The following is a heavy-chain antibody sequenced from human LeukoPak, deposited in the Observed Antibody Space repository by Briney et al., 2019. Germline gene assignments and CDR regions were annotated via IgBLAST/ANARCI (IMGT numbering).Heavy chain of an antibody. CDR3: ARADTAMGYYYYYYMDV. Sequence: SVKVSCKASGYTFISYGISWVRQAPGQGLEWMGGIIPIFGTANYAQKFQGRVTITADKSTSTAYMELSSLRSEDTAVYYCARADTAMGYYYYYYMDVWGKGTTVTVSS. CDR2: IIPIFGTA. V-gene: IGHV1-69*06. CDR1: GYTFISYG. J-gene: IGHJ6*03. D-gene: IGHD5-18*01.